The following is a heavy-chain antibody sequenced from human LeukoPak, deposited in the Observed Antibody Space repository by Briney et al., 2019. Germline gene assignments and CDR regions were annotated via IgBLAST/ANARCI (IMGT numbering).Heavy chain of an antibody. J-gene: IGHJ6*03. D-gene: IGHD6-6*01. CDR1: GGSFSGYY. Sequence: SETLSLTCAVYGGSFSGYYWSWTRQPPGKGLEWIGEINHSGSTNYNPSLKSRVTISVDTSKNQFSLKLSSVTAADTAVYYCASGYSSSPFGYYYYYMDVWGKGTTVTVSS. CDR3: ASGYSSSPFGYYYYYMDV. CDR2: INHSGST. V-gene: IGHV4-34*01.